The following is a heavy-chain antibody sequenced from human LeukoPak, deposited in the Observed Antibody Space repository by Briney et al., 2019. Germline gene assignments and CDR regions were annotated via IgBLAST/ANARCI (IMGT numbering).Heavy chain of an antibody. D-gene: IGHD6-6*01. CDR3: ARGTYSSSSSYYYYYMDV. CDR1: GGSISSYY. V-gene: IGHV4-59*01. Sequence: SETLSITCTVSGGSISSYYWSWIRQPPGKGLECIGYIYYSGSTNYNPSLESRVTISVDTSKNQFSLKLSSVTAADTAVYYCARGTYSSSSSYYYYYMDVWGKGTTVTVSS. CDR2: IYYSGST. J-gene: IGHJ6*03.